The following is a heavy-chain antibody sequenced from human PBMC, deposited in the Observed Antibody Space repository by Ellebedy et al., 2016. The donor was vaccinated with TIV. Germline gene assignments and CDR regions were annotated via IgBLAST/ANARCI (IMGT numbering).Heavy chain of an antibody. D-gene: IGHD6-19*01. V-gene: IGHV4-4*07. J-gene: IGHJ4*02. CDR2: MYMSGHT. CDR3: ARDSFGAVAGYGV. CDR1: GASISSSY. Sequence: SETLSLXXTVSGASISSSYWTWIRQPAGKGLEWIGRMYMSGHTEINPSLRSRVTMSIDTSKSQMSLNIGSVTAADTAVYYCARDSFGAVAGYGVWGQGVQVTVSS.